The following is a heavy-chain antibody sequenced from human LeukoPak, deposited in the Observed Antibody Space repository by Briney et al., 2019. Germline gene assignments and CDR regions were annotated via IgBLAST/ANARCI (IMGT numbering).Heavy chain of an antibody. CDR2: INHSGST. V-gene: IGHV4-34*01. Sequence: SETLSLTCAVYGGSFSGYYWSWIRQPPGKGLEWIGEINHSGSTNYNPSLKSRVTISVDTSKNQFSLKLSSVTAADTAVYYCARDPYRFAFDIWGQGTVVLVSS. J-gene: IGHJ3*02. D-gene: IGHD1-26*01. CDR3: ARDPYRFAFDI. CDR1: GGSFSGYY.